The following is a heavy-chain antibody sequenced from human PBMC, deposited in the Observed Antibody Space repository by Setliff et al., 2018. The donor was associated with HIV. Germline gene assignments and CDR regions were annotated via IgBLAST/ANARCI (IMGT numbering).Heavy chain of an antibody. V-gene: IGHV4-59*11. D-gene: IGHD3-10*01. CDR1: GGSISSHY. Sequence: PSETLSLTCTVSGGSISSHYWSWIRQPPGKGLERIGYIYYSGSTNYNPSLKSRVTISVDTSKNQFSLKLSSVTAADTAVYYCARDGPLEGSYRYYYYYMDVWGKGTTVTVSS. J-gene: IGHJ6*03. CDR3: ARDGPLEGSYRYYYYYMDV. CDR2: IYYSGST.